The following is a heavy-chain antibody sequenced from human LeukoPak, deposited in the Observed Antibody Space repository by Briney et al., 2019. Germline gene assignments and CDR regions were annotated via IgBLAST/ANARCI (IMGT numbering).Heavy chain of an antibody. CDR3: ASYSSSGDTFDY. CDR2: IYYSGTT. J-gene: IGHJ4*02. V-gene: IGHV4-39*07. Sequence: PSETLSLTCTVSGGSISSTSYYWGWIRQPPGKGLEWIGSIYYSGTTYYNPSLESRVTISVDTSKNQFSLKLNSVTAADTAVYYCASYSSSGDTFDYWGQGTLVTVSS. CDR1: GGSISSTSYY. D-gene: IGHD6-13*01.